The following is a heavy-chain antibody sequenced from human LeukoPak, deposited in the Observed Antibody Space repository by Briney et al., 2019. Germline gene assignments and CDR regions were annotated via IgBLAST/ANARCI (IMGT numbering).Heavy chain of an antibody. CDR1: GYTFTGYY. V-gene: IGHV1-2*02. CDR3: ARVYSNRPPDY. D-gene: IGHD2/OR15-2a*01. Sequence: ASVKVSCKASGYTFTGYYMHWVRQAPGQGVERMGWINPNSGGTNYAQKFQGRVTMTRDTSISTAYMELSRLRSDDTAVYYCARVYSNRPPDYWGQGTLVTVSS. J-gene: IGHJ4*02. CDR2: INPNSGGT.